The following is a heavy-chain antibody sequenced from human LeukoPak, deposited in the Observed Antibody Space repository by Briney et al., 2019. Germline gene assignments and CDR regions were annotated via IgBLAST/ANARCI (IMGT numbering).Heavy chain of an antibody. CDR3: EREYGSTSCYDY. Sequence: SETLSLTCTVSVGSISSSSYYWGWIRQPPGKGLEWIGWIYYSVSTYYNPSLKSRLPIFVDTSKNQFSLKLSSVTAADTAVYYCEREYGSTSCYDYWGQGTLVTVSS. D-gene: IGHD2-2*01. V-gene: IGHV4-39*01. CDR1: VGSISSSSYY. CDR2: IYYSVST. J-gene: IGHJ4*02.